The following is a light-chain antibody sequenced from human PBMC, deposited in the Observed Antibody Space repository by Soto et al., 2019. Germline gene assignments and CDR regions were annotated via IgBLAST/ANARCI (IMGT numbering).Light chain of an antibody. CDR1: QSISSW. CDR2: KES. J-gene: IGKJ5*01. V-gene: IGKV1-5*03. CDR3: QKYNSYSIT. Sequence: DIHMTQSPSTLSSSVGDRVTITCRASQSISSWLAWYQQKTGKAPKLLIYKESSLESGVPSRFSGSGSGTEFNLTISRLQPDDFATYYCQKYNSYSITFGQGTRLEIK.